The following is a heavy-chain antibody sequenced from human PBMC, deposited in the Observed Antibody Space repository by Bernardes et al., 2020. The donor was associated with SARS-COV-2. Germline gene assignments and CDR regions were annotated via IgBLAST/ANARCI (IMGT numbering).Heavy chain of an antibody. CDR3: AIIYSSSSACGMDV. Sequence: GGSLRLSFAASGFTFISYGMHLVRQAPGQGLAWVAVLSYVGHNKYYADSVKGRLTISRDNSKNTLYLQMNRLRAEDTAVYYRAIIYSSSSACGMDVWGQGPTVTVSS. CDR2: LSYVGHNK. J-gene: IGHJ6*02. V-gene: IGHV3-30*03. D-gene: IGHD6-6*01. CDR1: GFTFISYG.